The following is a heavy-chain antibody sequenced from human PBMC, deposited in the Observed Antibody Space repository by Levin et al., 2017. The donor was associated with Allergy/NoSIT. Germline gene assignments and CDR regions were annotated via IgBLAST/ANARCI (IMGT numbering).Heavy chain of an antibody. CDR1: GFTFSSYS. D-gene: IGHD3-16*02. CDR3: ARVARVGELSLIDY. V-gene: IGHV3-21*01. J-gene: IGHJ4*02. CDR2: ISSSSSYI. Sequence: GGSLRLSCAASGFTFSSYSMNWVRQAPGKGLEWVSSISSSSSYIYYADSVKGRFTISRDNAKNSLYLQMNSLRAEDTAVYYCARVARVGELSLIDYWGQGTLVTVSS.